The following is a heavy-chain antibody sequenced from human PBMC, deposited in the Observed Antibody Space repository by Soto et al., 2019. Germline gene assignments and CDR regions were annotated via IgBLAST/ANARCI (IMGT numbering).Heavy chain of an antibody. CDR1: GGTFSNSA. V-gene: IGHV1-69*01. J-gene: IGHJ5*02. CDR2: ILPIFGTP. CDR3: ARASDTTWYNWFDP. D-gene: IGHD2-8*02. Sequence: QVQLVQSGTEVKKPGSSVKVSCKASGGTFSNSAIIWVRQAPGQGLEWMGGILPIFGTPNYAQKFQGRLTISADEFSSTAYMELNILRSEDTAVYYCARASDTTWYNWFDPWGQGTLVTVSS.